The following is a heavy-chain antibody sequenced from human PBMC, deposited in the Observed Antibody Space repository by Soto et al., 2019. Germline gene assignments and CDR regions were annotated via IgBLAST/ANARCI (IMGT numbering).Heavy chain of an antibody. V-gene: IGHV3-21*01. CDR3: VSGIQLWLAIEKYSFAY. Sequence: GGSLRLSCAASGVTFSSYSMDWVRQAPGKGLEWVSSISSSSSYIYYADSVKGRFTISRDNAKNSLYLQMNSRRAEDTAVYYCVSGIQLWLAIEKYSFAYWGQGTLATVSS. D-gene: IGHD5-18*01. CDR2: ISSSSSYI. J-gene: IGHJ4*02. CDR1: GVTFSSYS.